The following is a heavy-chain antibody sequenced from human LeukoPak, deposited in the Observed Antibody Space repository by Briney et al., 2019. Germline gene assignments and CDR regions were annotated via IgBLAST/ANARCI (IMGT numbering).Heavy chain of an antibody. CDR3: ARRAYCGGDCYVDH. CDR1: GYTFASYW. J-gene: IGHJ4*02. V-gene: IGHV5-51*01. CDR2: IYPGGSNT. Sequence: GESLKISCKGSGYTFASYWIGWVRQMPGKGLEWMGIIYPGGSNTRYSPSFQGQVTISADKSISTAYLQWSGLKASDTAMYYCARRAYCGGDCYVDHWGQGTLVTVSS. D-gene: IGHD2-21*02.